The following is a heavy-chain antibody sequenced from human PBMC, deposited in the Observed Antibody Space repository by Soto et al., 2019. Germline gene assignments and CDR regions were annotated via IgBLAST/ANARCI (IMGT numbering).Heavy chain of an antibody. Sequence: ESRPTLVNPTQTLTMTFTVSGFSLITSGVGEGWIRQPPGKALEWLALVYWDDDKRYSPSLKSRLTITKDTSKNQVVLTMTNMDPVDTATYYCAHSRFPNCGSRGVFDYPGQRTPVPVAS. D-gene: IGHD1-1*01. CDR2: VYWDDDK. V-gene: IGHV2-5*02. CDR3: AHSRFPNCGSRGVFDY. J-gene: IGHJ4*02. CDR1: GFSLITSGVG.